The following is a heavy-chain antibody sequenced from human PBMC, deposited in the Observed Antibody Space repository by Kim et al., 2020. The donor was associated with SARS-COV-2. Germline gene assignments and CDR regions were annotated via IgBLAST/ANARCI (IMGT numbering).Heavy chain of an antibody. V-gene: IGHV1-58*01. CDR1: GFTFTSSA. CDR2: IVVGSGNT. CDR3: ATTPHFTMVRGVRPPDAFDI. J-gene: IGHJ3*02. Sequence: SVKVSCKASGFTFTSSAVQWVRQARGQRLEWIGWIVVGSGNTNYAQKFQERVTITRDMSTSTAYMELSSLRSEDTAVYYCATTPHFTMVRGVRPPDAFDIWGQGTMVTVSS. D-gene: IGHD3-10*01.